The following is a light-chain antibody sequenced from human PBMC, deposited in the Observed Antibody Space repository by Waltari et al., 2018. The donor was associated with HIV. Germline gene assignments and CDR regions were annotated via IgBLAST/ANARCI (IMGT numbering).Light chain of an antibody. CDR2: WAA. V-gene: IGKV4-1*01. CDR3: QQSYSPPLT. CDR1: QCVLYSSDNKNY. Sequence: DIVMTQSPYSLAVSLGERAAINCKSSQCVLYSSDNKNYLAGYQQRPGQPPKLLIYWAATRESGVPDRFSGSGSGTDFTLTISSLQAEDVAVYYCQQSYSPPLTFGGGTKVEIK. J-gene: IGKJ4*01.